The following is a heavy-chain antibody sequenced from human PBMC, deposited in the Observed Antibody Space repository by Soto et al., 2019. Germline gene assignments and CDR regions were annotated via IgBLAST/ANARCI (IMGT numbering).Heavy chain of an antibody. J-gene: IGHJ6*02. CDR3: AGTVLRFLEWLPTDV. CDR1: GGSFSGYY. D-gene: IGHD3-3*01. CDR2: INHSGST. V-gene: IGHV4-34*01. Sequence: TLSLTCAVYGGSFSGYYWSWIRQPPGKGLEWIGEINHSGSTNYNPSLKSRVTISVDTSKNQFSLKLSSVTAADTAVYYCAGTVLRFLEWLPTDVWGQGTTVTSP.